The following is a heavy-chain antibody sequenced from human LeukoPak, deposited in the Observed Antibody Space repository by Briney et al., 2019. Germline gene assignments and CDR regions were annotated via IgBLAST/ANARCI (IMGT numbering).Heavy chain of an antibody. V-gene: IGHV4-34*01. D-gene: IGHD6-19*01. CDR1: GGSFSGYY. J-gene: IGHJ4*02. Sequence: SETLSLTCAVYGGSFSGYYWSWIRQPPRKGLEWIGEINHSGSTNYNPSLKSRVTISVDTSKNQFSLKLSSVTAADTAVYYCARGAGIAVAGTFDYWGQGTLVTVSS. CDR3: ARGAGIAVAGTFDY. CDR2: INHSGST.